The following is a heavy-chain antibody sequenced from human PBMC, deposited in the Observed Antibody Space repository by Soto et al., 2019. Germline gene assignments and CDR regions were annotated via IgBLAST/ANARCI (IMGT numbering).Heavy chain of an antibody. J-gene: IGHJ5*02. Sequence: QVQLVQSGAEVKKPGSSVKVSCKASGGTFSSYSISWVRQAPGQGLEWMGTIIPIVGIASYAQKFQGRVTITADKSTSTAYMDLSSLRSEDTAVYYCARWFGELRVFDPWGQGTLVTVSS. V-gene: IGHV1-69*02. D-gene: IGHD3-10*01. CDR1: GGTFSSYS. CDR2: IIPIVGIA. CDR3: ARWFGELRVFDP.